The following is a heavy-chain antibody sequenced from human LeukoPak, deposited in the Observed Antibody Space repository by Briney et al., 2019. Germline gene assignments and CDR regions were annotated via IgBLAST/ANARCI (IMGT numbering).Heavy chain of an antibody. D-gene: IGHD3-22*01. Sequence: SETLSLTCTVSGGSISSYYWSWIRQPPGKGLEWIGYIYCSGSTNYNPSLKSRVTISVDTSKNQFSLKLSSVTAADTAVYYCARGDYYDSSGRVDAFDIWGQGTMVTVSS. CDR1: GGSISSYY. CDR3: ARGDYYDSSGRVDAFDI. J-gene: IGHJ3*02. CDR2: IYCSGST. V-gene: IGHV4-59*01.